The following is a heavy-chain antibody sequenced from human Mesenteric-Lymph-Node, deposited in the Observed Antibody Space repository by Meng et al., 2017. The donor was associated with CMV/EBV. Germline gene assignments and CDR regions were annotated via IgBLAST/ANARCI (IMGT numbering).Heavy chain of an antibody. CDR1: GFTVSSNS. CDR3: ARESSTSSRFFDL. CDR2: IYSDDTT. J-gene: IGHJ2*01. Sequence: CAASGFTVSSNSMSWVRQAPGKGLDWVSVIYSDDTTYYVDSVKGRFTISRDTSKNTLFLQLNSLRADDTAIYYCARESSTSSRFFDLWGRGTLVTVSS. V-gene: IGHV3-53*01. D-gene: IGHD6-13*01.